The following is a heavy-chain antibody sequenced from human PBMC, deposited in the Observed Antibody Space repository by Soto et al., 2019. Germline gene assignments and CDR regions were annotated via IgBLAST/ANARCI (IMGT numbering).Heavy chain of an antibody. CDR2: ISAYNGNT. D-gene: IGHD3-3*01. Sequence: ASVKVSCKASGYTFTSYGISWVRQAPGQGLEWMGRISAYNGNTNYAQKLQGRVTMTTDTSTSTAYMELRSLRSDDTAVYYCARCSRAYYDFWSGYLNWFDPWGQGTLVTVSS. V-gene: IGHV1-18*01. J-gene: IGHJ5*02. CDR3: ARCSRAYYDFWSGYLNWFDP. CDR1: GYTFTSYG.